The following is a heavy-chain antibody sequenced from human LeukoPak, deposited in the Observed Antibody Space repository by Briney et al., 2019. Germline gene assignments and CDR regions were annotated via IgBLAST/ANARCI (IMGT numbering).Heavy chain of an antibody. J-gene: IGHJ5*02. V-gene: IGHV3-7*01. CDR1: GFTFSSYW. D-gene: IGHD3-10*01. CDR2: INQDGSEK. Sequence: PGGSLRLSCAAAGFTFSSYWMSWVRQAPGKGLEWVANINQDGSEKYYVDSVKGRFAISRDNAKNSLYLQMNSLRAEDTAVYYCARSYLKMASASWGRGTLVTVSS. CDR3: ARSYLKMASAS.